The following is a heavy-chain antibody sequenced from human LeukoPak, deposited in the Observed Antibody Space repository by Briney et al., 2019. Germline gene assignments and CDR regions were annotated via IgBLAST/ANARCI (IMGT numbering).Heavy chain of an antibody. Sequence: SETLSLTCTVSGGSISSYYWSWIRQPPGKGLEWIGYIYYSGSTNYNPSLKSRVTISVDTSKNQFSLKLSSVTAADTAVYYCARDFGSDAFDIWGQGTMVTVSS. CDR2: IYYSGST. V-gene: IGHV4-59*01. CDR3: ARDFGSDAFDI. J-gene: IGHJ3*02. CDR1: GGSISSYY. D-gene: IGHD1-26*01.